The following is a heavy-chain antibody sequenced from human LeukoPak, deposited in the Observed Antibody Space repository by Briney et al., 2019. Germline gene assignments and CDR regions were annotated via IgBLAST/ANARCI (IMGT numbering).Heavy chain of an antibody. D-gene: IGHD5/OR15-5a*01. V-gene: IGHV4-34*01. CDR3: ARESVNDY. CDR1: GGSFCGCF. Sequence: SETLSLTCAVYGGSFCGCFWSWIRQPPGEGLEWIGEINHSGSTNYNPSLKSRVTMSVDTSKNQFSLKLSSVTAADTAVYYCARESVNDYWGQGTLVTVSS. J-gene: IGHJ4*02. CDR2: INHSGST.